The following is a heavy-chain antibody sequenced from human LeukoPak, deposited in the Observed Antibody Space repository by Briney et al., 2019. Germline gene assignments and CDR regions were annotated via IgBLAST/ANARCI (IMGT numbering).Heavy chain of an antibody. V-gene: IGHV3-11*03. J-gene: IGHJ4*02. CDR1: GFTFSDYY. CDR2: ISSSSSYI. Sequence: GGSLRLSCAASGFTFSDYYMSWVRQAPGKGLEWVSSISSSSSYIYYADSVKGRFTISRDNAKNSLYLQMNSLRAEDTAVYYCAKTYYYDSSGYWYFDYWGQGTLVTVSS. CDR3: AKTYYYDSSGYWYFDY. D-gene: IGHD3-22*01.